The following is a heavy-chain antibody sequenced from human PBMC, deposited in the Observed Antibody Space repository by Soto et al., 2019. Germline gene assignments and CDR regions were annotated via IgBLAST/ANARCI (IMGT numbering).Heavy chain of an antibody. V-gene: IGHV4-34*01. CDR1: GGSFSGYY. CDR3: ARVLVGQVARVRVGCMDV. Sequence: SETLSLTCAVYGGSFSGYYWSWIRQPPGKVLEWIGEINHSGSTNYNPSLQSRVTISVDTSKNQFSLKLRSVTSADTAVYYCARVLVGQVARVRVGCMDVWGQGTTVTVSS. J-gene: IGHJ6*02. D-gene: IGHD2-15*01. CDR2: INHSGST.